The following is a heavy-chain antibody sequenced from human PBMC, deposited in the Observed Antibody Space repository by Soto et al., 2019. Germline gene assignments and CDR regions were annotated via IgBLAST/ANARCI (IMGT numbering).Heavy chain of an antibody. Sequence: NPSETLSLTCTVSGGSITSSSYYWGWIRQPPGKGLEWIGGIYYSGRSYYNPSLKSRVTMSVDTSKNQFSLTLNSVTAADAAVYYCARQRTTVATQAYFDHWGQGTLVTVSS. J-gene: IGHJ4*02. CDR3: ARQRTTVATQAYFDH. CDR2: IYYSGRS. CDR1: GGSITSSSYY. V-gene: IGHV4-39*01. D-gene: IGHD4-17*01.